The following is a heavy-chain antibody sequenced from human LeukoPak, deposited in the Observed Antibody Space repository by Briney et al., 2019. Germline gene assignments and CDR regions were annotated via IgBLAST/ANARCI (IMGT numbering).Heavy chain of an antibody. CDR2: IWSDGSNK. CDR1: GFTFTSYG. CDR3: ARVEWDDSSGYYLYYFDY. Sequence: PGRSLRLSCVASGFTFTSYGMHWVRLAPGKGLEWVAVIWSDGSNKYYADSVTGRFTISRDTSKNTLYVQMHSLRADDTAVYYCARVEWDDSSGYYLYYFDYWGQGTLVTVSS. J-gene: IGHJ4*02. D-gene: IGHD3-22*01. V-gene: IGHV3-33*01.